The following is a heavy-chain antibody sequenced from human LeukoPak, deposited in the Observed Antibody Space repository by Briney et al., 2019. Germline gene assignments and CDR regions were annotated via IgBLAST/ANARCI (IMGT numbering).Heavy chain of an antibody. CDR2: IDPPSGAT. J-gene: IGHJ4*02. Sequence: ASVKVSCKASGHTFTGYYIHWLRQAPGQGLEWMGWIDPPSGATNYAQKFQDTVTMTRDRSIGTAYMEVRRLKSDDTAVYYCARSGFSTGFYMDFWGQGTLVPVSS. D-gene: IGHD6-19*01. CDR1: GHTFTGYY. CDR3: ARSGFSTGFYMDF. V-gene: IGHV1-2*02.